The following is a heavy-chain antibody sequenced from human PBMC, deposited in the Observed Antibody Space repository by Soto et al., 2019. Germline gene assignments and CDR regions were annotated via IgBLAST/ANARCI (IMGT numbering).Heavy chain of an antibody. Sequence: LRLSCAASGFTFSSYGMHWVLQAPGKGLEWVAVISYDGSNKYYADSVKGRFTISRDNSKNTLYLQMNSLRAEDTAVYYCAKDDDFWSGYGYYYYGMDVWGQGTTVTVSS. D-gene: IGHD3-3*01. V-gene: IGHV3-30*18. CDR3: AKDDDFWSGYGYYYYGMDV. CDR1: GFTFSSYG. J-gene: IGHJ6*02. CDR2: ISYDGSNK.